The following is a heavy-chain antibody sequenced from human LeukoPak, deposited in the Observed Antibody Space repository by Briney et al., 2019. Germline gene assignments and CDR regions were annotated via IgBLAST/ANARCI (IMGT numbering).Heavy chain of an antibody. J-gene: IGHJ6*02. Sequence: PSETLSLTCTVSGGSISSYYWSWIRPPPGKGLEWIGYIYFSGSTNYNPSLKSRVTISVDTSKNQFSLKLSSVTAADTAVYYCARVGYCSGGSCYSDYYYGMDVWGQGTTVTVSS. CDR2: IYFSGST. V-gene: IGHV4-59*01. D-gene: IGHD2-15*01. CDR3: ARVGYCSGGSCYSDYYYGMDV. CDR1: GGSISSYY.